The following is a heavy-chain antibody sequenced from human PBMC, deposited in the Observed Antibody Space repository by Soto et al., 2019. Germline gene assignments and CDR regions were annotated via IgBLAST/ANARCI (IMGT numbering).Heavy chain of an antibody. J-gene: IGHJ4*02. V-gene: IGHV3-30*18. CDR2: ISYDGSNK. Sequence: GGSLRLSCAASGFTFSSYGMHWVRQAPGKGLEWVAVISYDGSNKYYADSVKGRFTISRDNSKNTLYLQMNSLRAEDTAVYYCAKDSSPLYWGQGTLVTVSS. CDR1: GFTFSSYG. CDR3: AKDSSPLY.